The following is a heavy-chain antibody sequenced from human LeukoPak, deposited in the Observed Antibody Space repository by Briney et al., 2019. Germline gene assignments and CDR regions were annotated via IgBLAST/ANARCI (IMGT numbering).Heavy chain of an antibody. D-gene: IGHD6-19*01. CDR2: IKSKSDGGKA. CDR3: ATGGSAWSFDY. CDR1: GFTFSRAW. V-gene: IGHV3-15*01. J-gene: IGHJ4*02. Sequence: PGGSLRLSCAASGFTFSRAWMSWVRKAPGKGRGWVGLIKSKSDGGKADYGPIVKGRFTISRDDSKDTVYLQMNSLKTEDAAVYYCATGGSAWSFDYWGQGTLVTVSS.